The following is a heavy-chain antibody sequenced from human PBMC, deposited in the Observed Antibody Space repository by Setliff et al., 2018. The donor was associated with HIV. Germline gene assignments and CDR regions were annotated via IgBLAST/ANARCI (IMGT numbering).Heavy chain of an antibody. J-gene: IGHJ3*01. CDR2: IKQDGSDK. CDR1: GFAFSGHQ. CDR3: AREIYREYATVSGDGFDL. V-gene: IGHV3-7*01. D-gene: IGHD2-8*01. Sequence: GGSLRLSCAASGFAFSGHQMSWVRQAPGKGLEWVAKIKQDGSDKYYVDSVKGRFTISRDNAKNSLYLQMNSLRAEDTAMYYCAREIYREYATVSGDGFDLWGQGTMVTVSS.